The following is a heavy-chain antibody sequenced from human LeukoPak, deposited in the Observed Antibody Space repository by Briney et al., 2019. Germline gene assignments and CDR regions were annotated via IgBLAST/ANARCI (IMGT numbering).Heavy chain of an antibody. CDR1: GGSISSGSYY. V-gene: IGHV4-61*02. J-gene: IGHJ4*02. CDR2: IYTSGST. Sequence: SETLSLTCTVSGGSISSGSYYWSWIRQPAGKGLEWIGRIYTSGSTNYNPSLKSRVTISVDTSKNQFSLKLSSVTAADTAVYYCARFIAPGWADYWGQGTLVTVSS. CDR3: ARFIAPGWADY. D-gene: IGHD3-16*02.